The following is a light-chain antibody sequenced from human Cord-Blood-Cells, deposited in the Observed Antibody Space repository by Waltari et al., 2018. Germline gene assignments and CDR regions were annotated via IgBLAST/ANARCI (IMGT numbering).Light chain of an antibody. V-gene: IGKV3-15*01. CDR2: GAS. J-gene: IGKJ1*01. Sequence: EIVMTQSPATLSVSPGERATLSCRARQRVSLNLAWSPQKPGQAPRLHIYGASTRGTGIPARFNGRRSGTEFTLNISSLQSEDFAVYYCQQYNNWPRTFGQGTKVEIK. CDR3: QQYNNWPRT. CDR1: QRVSLN.